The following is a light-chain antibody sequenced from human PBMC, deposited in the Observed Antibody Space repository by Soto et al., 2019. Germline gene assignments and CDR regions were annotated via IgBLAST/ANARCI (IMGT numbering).Light chain of an antibody. J-gene: IGKJ4*01. Sequence: EIVLTQSPGTLSLSPGGRATLSCRASQSVSSSFLAWYQQKPGQAPRLLIYGASSRATGIPDRFSGSGSGTDFTLTISRLEPEDVAVYYCQQYGSSPLTFDGGTKVEIK. CDR1: QSVSSSF. CDR2: GAS. CDR3: QQYGSSPLT. V-gene: IGKV3-20*01.